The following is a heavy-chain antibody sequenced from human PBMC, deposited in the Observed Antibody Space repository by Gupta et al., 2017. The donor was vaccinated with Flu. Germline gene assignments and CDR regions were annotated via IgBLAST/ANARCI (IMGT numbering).Heavy chain of an antibody. D-gene: IGHD6-13*01. V-gene: IGHV1-2*06. CDR2: INPNSGGT. CDR3: ARMYSSSHSGAFDI. J-gene: IGHJ3*02. Sequence: QAPGQGLEWMGRINPNSGGTNYAQKFQGRVTMTRDTSISTAYMELSRLRSDDTAVYYCARMYSSSHSGAFDIWGQGTMVTVSS.